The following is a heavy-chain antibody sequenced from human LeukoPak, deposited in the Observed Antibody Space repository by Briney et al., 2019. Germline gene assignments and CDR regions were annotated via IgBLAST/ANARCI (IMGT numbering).Heavy chain of an antibody. CDR3: ARALWAYGDEYYYYYMDV. V-gene: IGHV1-8*01. CDR1: GYTFTSYD. D-gene: IGHD4-17*01. CDR2: MNPNSGNT. J-gene: IGHJ6*03. Sequence: ASVKVSCKASGYTFTSYDINWVRQATGQGLEWMGWMNPNSGNTGYAQKFQGRVTMTRDTSISTAYVELSRLRSDDTAVYYCARALWAYGDEYYYYYMDVWGKGTTVTVSS.